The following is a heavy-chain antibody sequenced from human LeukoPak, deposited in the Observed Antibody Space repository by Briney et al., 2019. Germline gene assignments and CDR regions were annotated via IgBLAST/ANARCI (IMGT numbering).Heavy chain of an antibody. V-gene: IGHV1-69*04. CDR1: GGTFSSYA. D-gene: IGHD6-13*01. CDR3: ARSEQQLVEGSVY. CDR2: IIPILGIA. Sequence: ASVKVSCKASGGTFSSYAISWVRQAPGQGLEWMGRIIPILGIANYAQKFQGRVTITADKSTSTAYMELSSLRSEDTAVYYCARSEQQLVEGSVYWGQGTLVTVSS. J-gene: IGHJ4*02.